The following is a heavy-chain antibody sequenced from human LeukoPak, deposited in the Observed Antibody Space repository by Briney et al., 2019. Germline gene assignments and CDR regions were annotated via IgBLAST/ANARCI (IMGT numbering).Heavy chain of an antibody. J-gene: IGHJ5*02. CDR3: ARSMVVRGVMGNYFDP. D-gene: IGHD3-10*01. CDR1: GYTFTGYF. Sequence: ASVKVSCKASGYTFTGYFIHWVRQAPGQGLEWMGWINPKSGGINYQQKFQDRVTMTRDTSISTAYMEMSRLRSDDTAVYYCARSMVVRGVMGNYFDPWGQGTLVTVSS. CDR2: INPKSGGI. V-gene: IGHV1-2*02.